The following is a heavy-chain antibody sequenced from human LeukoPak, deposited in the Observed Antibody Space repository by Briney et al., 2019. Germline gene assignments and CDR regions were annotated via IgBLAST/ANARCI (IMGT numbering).Heavy chain of an antibody. J-gene: IGHJ6*04. CDR2: INPSGGST. V-gene: IGHV1-46*01. Sequence: ASVKVSCKASGYTFTSYYMHWVRQASGQGLEWMGIINPSGGSTSYAQKFQGRVTMTRDTSTSTVYMELSSLRSEDTAVYYCARGYCSGGSCLTDYGMDVWGKGTTVTVSS. CDR1: GYTFTSYY. D-gene: IGHD2-15*01. CDR3: ARGYCSGGSCLTDYGMDV.